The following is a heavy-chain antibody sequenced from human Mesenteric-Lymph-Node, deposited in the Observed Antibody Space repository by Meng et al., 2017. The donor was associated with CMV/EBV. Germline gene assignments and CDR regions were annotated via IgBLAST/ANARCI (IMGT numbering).Heavy chain of an antibody. CDR3: AKGTYYYGMDV. Sequence: GESLKISCAASGFTFDDYAMHWVRQAPGKGLEWVASIKHDGSEKYYVDSVKGRFTVSRGNANNSLYVQMNSLRVDDTAVYYCAKGTYYYGMDVWGQGIRVTVSS. V-gene: IGHV3-7*01. CDR1: GFTFDDYA. CDR2: IKHDGSEK. J-gene: IGHJ6*02.